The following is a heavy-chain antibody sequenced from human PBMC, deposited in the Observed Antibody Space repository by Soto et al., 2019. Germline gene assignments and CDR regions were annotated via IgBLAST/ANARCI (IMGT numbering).Heavy chain of an antibody. D-gene: IGHD6-13*01. Sequence: ESGGGVVQPGRSLSLAYAASGFTFSSYGMHWVRQAPGKGLEWVAVISYDGSNKYYADSVKGRFTISRDNPKNTLYLQMNSLRAEDTAVYYCAKEPLAAAGTSLDYWGQGTLVTVSS. CDR1: GFTFSSYG. CDR3: AKEPLAAAGTSLDY. J-gene: IGHJ4*02. CDR2: ISYDGSNK. V-gene: IGHV3-30*18.